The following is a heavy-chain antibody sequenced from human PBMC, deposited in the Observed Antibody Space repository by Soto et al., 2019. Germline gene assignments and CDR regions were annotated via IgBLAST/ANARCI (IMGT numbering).Heavy chain of an antibody. V-gene: IGHV4-31*03. CDR3: ARVNNYDFWSGYPTLAGSFDI. D-gene: IGHD3-3*01. J-gene: IGHJ3*02. CDR2: IYYSGST. Sequence: PSETLSLTCTVSGGSISSSSYYWGWIRQHPGKGLEWIGYIYYSGSTYYNPSLKSRVTISVDTSKNQFSLKLSSVTAADTAVYYCARVNNYDFWSGYPTLAGSFDIWGQGTMVTVSS. CDR1: GGSISSSSYY.